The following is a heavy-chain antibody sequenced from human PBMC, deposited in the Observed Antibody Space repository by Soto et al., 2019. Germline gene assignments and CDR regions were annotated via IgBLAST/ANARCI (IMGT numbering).Heavy chain of an antibody. D-gene: IGHD2-15*01. J-gene: IGHJ5*02. Sequence: SETLSLTCAVYGGSFSGYYWSWIRQPPGKGLEWIGEINHSGSTNYNPSLKGRVTISVDTSKNQFSLKLSSVTAADTAVYYCARGSGGIVVVVAATPGNWFDPWGQGTLVTVSS. CDR3: ARGSGGIVVVVAATPGNWFDP. V-gene: IGHV4-34*01. CDR2: INHSGST. CDR1: GGSFSGYY.